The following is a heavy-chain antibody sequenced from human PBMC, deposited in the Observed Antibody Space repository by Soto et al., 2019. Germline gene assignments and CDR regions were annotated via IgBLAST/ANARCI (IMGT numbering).Heavy chain of an antibody. J-gene: IGHJ5*02. CDR2: IYYGGST. CDR1: GYSISSGYY. V-gene: IGHV4-38-2*01. CDR3: ARVGPWVPYYYDSSPYTFENWFDP. Sequence: SETLSLTCAVSGYSISSGYYWGWLRQPPGKGLEWIGSIYYGGSTYYNPSLNSRVTLSIDMTNNHVSLILNSVTAADTAVYYCARVGPWVPYYYDSSPYTFENWFDPWGQGTLVTVSS. D-gene: IGHD3-22*01.